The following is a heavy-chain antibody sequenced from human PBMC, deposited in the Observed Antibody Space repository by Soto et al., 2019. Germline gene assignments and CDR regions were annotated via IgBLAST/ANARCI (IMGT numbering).Heavy chain of an antibody. V-gene: IGHV3-23*01. D-gene: IGHD2-15*01. CDR2: ISGSGDYT. J-gene: IGHJ5*02. CDR1: GFTFSSYA. Sequence: DVQLLESGGGLVQPGESLRLSCAASGFTFSSYAMTWVRQAPGKGLEWVSSISGSGDYTYFADSVKGRFTISRDNSKDTLYLQMSSLRVEGTAIYYCAKDSRSHPQGWFDPWGQGTLVTVSS. CDR3: AKDSRSHPQGWFDP.